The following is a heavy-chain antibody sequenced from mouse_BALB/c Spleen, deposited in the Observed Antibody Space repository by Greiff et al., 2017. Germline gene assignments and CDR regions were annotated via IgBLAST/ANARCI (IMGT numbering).Heavy chain of an antibody. D-gene: IGHD2-1*01. Sequence: DVKLVESGGGLVQPGGSRKLSCAASGFTFSSFGMHWVRQAPEKGLEWVAYISSGSSTIYYADTVKGRFTISRDNPKNTLFLQMTSLRSEDTAMYYCSTFYYGNYGSAMDYWGQGTSVTVSS. CDR2: ISSGSSTI. V-gene: IGHV5-17*02. CDR3: STFYYGNYGSAMDY. CDR1: GFTFSSFG. J-gene: IGHJ4*01.